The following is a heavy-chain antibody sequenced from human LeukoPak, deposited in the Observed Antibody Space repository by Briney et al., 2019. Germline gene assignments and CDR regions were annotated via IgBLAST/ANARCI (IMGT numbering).Heavy chain of an antibody. D-gene: IGHD2-2*01. Sequence: ASVKVSCKASGYTFTGYYMHWVRQAPGQGLEWMGWINPNSGGTNYAQKFQGRVTMTRDMSISTAYMELSRLRSDDTAVYYCARGDIVVVPAATQDYYYYYYMDVWGKGTTVTVSS. CDR2: INPNSGGT. J-gene: IGHJ6*03. V-gene: IGHV1-2*02. CDR3: ARGDIVVVPAATQDYYYYYYMDV. CDR1: GYTFTGYY.